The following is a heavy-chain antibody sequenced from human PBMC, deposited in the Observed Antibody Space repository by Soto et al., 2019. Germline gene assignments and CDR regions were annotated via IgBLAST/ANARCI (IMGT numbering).Heavy chain of an antibody. J-gene: IGHJ6*02. CDR3: ASFDGTLVRGGRSSPYEMDV. Sequence: QVLLVQSGPEVKKPGSSVKVSCKASGGTFNNYAINWVRQAPGKGLEWMGGIIPTFGTGNHAQKFQGRVTITAADSTTTAYMELNSLRSEDTAIYYCASFDGTLVRGGRSSPYEMDVWGQRTTVIVSS. V-gene: IGHV1-69*19. CDR2: IIPTFGTG. CDR1: GGTFNNYA. D-gene: IGHD3-10*01.